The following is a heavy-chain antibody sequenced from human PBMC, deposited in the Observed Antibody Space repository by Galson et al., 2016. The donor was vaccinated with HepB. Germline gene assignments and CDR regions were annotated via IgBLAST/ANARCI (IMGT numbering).Heavy chain of an antibody. CDR3: ARDINWGLDY. D-gene: IGHD7-27*01. Sequence: SLRLSCAASGFAFSAYPMNWVRQAPGKGLEWVSHINHDSSAMNYALSMKDRFTISRDNAKNSRFLQMDSLSDEDTAVYYCARDINWGLDYWGQGILVTVSS. V-gene: IGHV3-48*02. CDR1: GFAFSAYP. CDR2: INHDSSAM. J-gene: IGHJ4*02.